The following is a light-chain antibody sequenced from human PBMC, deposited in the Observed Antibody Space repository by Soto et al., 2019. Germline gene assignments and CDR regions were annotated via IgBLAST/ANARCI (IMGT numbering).Light chain of an antibody. CDR2: GAS. CDR3: QHYSTWLWT. CDR1: QSVSSK. V-gene: IGKV3-15*01. Sequence: EIVMTQSPATLSVSPGERATLSCRASQSVSSKLAWYQQKPGQGPRLLIYGASSRATGIPARFSGSGSGTEFTLTISSLQSEDFAFYYCQHYSTWLWTFGQGTKVEIK. J-gene: IGKJ1*01.